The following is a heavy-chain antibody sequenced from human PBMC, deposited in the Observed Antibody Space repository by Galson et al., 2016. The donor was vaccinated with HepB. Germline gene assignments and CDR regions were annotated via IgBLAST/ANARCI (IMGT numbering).Heavy chain of an antibody. D-gene: IGHD3-9*01. V-gene: IGHV4-59*01. CDR3: ARDQGDDIFGY. J-gene: IGHJ4*02. Sequence: SETLSLTCTVSGGSISNYYWSWIRQPPGKGLEWIGYIYDSENTKYTPSLKSRVTISVDTSKNQFSLELRSVTAADTAVYYCARDQGDDIFGYWGQGSLVTVSS. CDR2: IYDSENT. CDR1: GGSISNYY.